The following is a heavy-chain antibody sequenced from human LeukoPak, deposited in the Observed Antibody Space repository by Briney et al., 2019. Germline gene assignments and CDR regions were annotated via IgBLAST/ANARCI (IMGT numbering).Heavy chain of an antibody. V-gene: IGHV1-18*01. Sequence: ASVKVSCKASGYTFTSYGISWVRQAPGQGLEWMGWISAYNGNTNYAQKLQGRVTMTTDTSTSTAYMELRSLRSDDTAVYYCAREGYCSGGSCSYYMDVWSKGTTVTVSS. CDR1: GYTFTSYG. CDR2: ISAYNGNT. CDR3: AREGYCSGGSCSYYMDV. D-gene: IGHD2-15*01. J-gene: IGHJ6*03.